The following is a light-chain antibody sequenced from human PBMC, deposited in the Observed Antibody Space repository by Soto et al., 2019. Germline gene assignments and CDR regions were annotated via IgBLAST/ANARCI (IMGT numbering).Light chain of an antibody. CDR1: SXDVADYNY. CDR3: SSYTSTTTYV. CDR2: EVS. V-gene: IGLV2-14*01. J-gene: IGLJ1*01. Sequence: QSVLTQPASVSGSPGQSITISCTGTSXDVADYNYVSWYQQRPGKAPKLMIYEVSNRPSGVSNRFSGSKSGNTASLTISGLQAEDEADYYCSSYTSTTTYVFGTGTKVTV.